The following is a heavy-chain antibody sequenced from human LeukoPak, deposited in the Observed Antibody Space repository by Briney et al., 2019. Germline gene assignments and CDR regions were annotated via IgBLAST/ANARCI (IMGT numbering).Heavy chain of an antibody. D-gene: IGHD3-3*01. J-gene: IGHJ1*01. V-gene: IGHV1-24*01. Sequence: GASVKVSCKVSGYTLTELFMHSVRQAPGKGLEWMGGFDPEDGETIYAQKFQGRVTMTEDTSTDTAYMELSSLRSEDTAVYYCATVPRIWSGYYTSEYFQHWGQGSLVTVSS. CDR2: FDPEDGET. CDR1: GYTLTELF. CDR3: ATVPRIWSGYYTSEYFQH.